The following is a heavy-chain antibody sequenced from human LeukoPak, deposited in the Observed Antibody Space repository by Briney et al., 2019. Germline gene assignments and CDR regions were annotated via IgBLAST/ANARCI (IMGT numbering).Heavy chain of an antibody. CDR2: ISSSSSYI. Sequence: GGSLRLSCAASGFTFSSYSMNWVRQAPGKGLEWVSSISSSSSYIYYADSVKGRFTISRDNAKNSLYLQMNSLRAEDTAVYYCARVSKAGYSGYDSRGAFDIWGQGTMVTVSS. CDR1: GFTFSSYS. CDR3: ARVSKAGYSGYDSRGAFDI. V-gene: IGHV3-21*04. D-gene: IGHD5-12*01. J-gene: IGHJ3*02.